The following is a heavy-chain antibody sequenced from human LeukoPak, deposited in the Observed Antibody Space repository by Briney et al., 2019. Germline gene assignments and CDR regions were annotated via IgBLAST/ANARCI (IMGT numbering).Heavy chain of an antibody. V-gene: IGHV3-23*01. J-gene: IGHJ6*03. Sequence: GGSLRLSCAASGFTFSSYAMSWVRQAPGKGLEWVSAISGSGGSTYYADSVKGRFTISRDNSKNTLYLQMNSLRAEDTAVYYCAKIGVTMVRGTVGLDYYYYMDVWGKGTTVTISS. CDR2: ISGSGGST. CDR3: AKIGVTMVRGTVGLDYYYYMDV. CDR1: GFTFSSYA. D-gene: IGHD3-10*01.